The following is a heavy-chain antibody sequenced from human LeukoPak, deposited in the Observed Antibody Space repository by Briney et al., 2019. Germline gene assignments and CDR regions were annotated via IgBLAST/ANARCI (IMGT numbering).Heavy chain of an antibody. D-gene: IGHD1-1*01. CDR1: GYTFTSYG. J-gene: IGHJ5*02. CDR2: ISAYNGNT. CDR3: ARVQLERGHNWFDP. Sequence: GASVKVSCKASGYTFTSYGISWVRQAPGQGLEWMGWISAYNGNTNYAQKLQGRVTMTTDTSTSTAYTELRSLRSDDTAVYYCARVQLERGHNWFDPWGQGTLVTVSS. V-gene: IGHV1-18*01.